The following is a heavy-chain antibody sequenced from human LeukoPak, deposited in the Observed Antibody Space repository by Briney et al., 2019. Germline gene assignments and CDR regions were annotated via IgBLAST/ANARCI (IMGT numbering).Heavy chain of an antibody. Sequence: PGGSLRLSCSASGFTFSTFXXXXXRQAPGKGLEYFSAISRNGDTTYYADSVKGRFTISRDNSKNTLYLQMSSLRPEDTAVYYCVKALTDDAFDIWGQGTMVTVSS. CDR3: VKALTDDAFDI. J-gene: IGHJ3*02. CDR2: ISRNGDTT. CDR1: GFTFSTFX. V-gene: IGHV3-64D*06.